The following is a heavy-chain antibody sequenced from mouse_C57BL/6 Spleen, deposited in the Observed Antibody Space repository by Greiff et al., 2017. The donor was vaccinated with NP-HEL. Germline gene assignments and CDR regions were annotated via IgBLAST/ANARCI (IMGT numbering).Heavy chain of an antibody. D-gene: IGHD1-1*01. CDR3: ARNYYGSSYDYAMDY. J-gene: IGHJ4*01. CDR1: GFNIKDYY. Sequence: VQLQQSGAELVKPGASVKLSCTASGFNIKDYYMHWVKQRTEQGLEWIGRIDPEDGETHYAPKFQGKATITADTSSNTAYLQLSSLTSEDTAVYYCARNYYGSSYDYAMDYWGQGTSVTVSS. V-gene: IGHV14-2*01. CDR2: IDPEDGET.